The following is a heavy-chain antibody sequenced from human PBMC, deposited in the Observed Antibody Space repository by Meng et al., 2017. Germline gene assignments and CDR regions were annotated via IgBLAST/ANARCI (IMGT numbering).Heavy chain of an antibody. CDR3: ARGDIVVVPAALFDP. V-gene: IGHV1-8*01. CDR2: MNPNSGNT. CDR1: GYTFTSYD. Sequence: QVEQGVSGTEVKKPGASGKVSCKASGYTFTSYDINWVRQATGQGLEWMGWMNPNSGNTGYAQKFQGRVTMTRNTSISTAYMELSSLRSEDTAVYYCARGDIVVVPAALFDPWGQGTLVTVSS. D-gene: IGHD2-2*01. J-gene: IGHJ5*02.